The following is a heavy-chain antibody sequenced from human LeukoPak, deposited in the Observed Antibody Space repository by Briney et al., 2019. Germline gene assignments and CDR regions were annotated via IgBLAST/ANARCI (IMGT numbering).Heavy chain of an antibody. CDR1: GFTVSSNY. V-gene: IGHV3-53*01. J-gene: IGHJ4*02. D-gene: IGHD4-23*01. Sequence: GGSLRLSCAASGFTVSSNYMSWVRQAPGKGLEWVSVIYSGGSTYYADSVKGRFTISRDNSKNTLYLQMNSLRAEDTAVHYCARDYGGHGYFDYWGQGTLVTVSS. CDR3: ARDYGGHGYFDY. CDR2: IYSGGST.